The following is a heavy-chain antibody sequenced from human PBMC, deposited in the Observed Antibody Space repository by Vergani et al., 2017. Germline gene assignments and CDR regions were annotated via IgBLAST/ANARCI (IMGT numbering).Heavy chain of an antibody. V-gene: IGHV1-69-2*01. CDR3: ASLGLAAAAVFFDY. Sequence: EVQLVQSGAEVKKPGATMKISCKVSGYTFGDYYMHWVHQAPGKGLEWMGLIDPENGKTTYAERFQGRVTFTADTSTDTAYLELNNLRSEDTAIYYCASLGLAAAAVFFDYWGQGSLVTVSS. J-gene: IGHJ4*02. CDR1: GYTFGDYY. CDR2: IDPENGKT. D-gene: IGHD6-13*01.